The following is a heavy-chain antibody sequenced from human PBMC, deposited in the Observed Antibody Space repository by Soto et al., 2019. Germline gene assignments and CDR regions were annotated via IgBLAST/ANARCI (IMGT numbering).Heavy chain of an antibody. V-gene: IGHV1-18*01. Sequence: QVHLVQSGAEVKKPGASVKVSCKCSGYDFTTYGITWVRQAPGQGLEWMAWISAHNGNTDYAQKLQGRVTVTRDTSTSTAYMELRSVRSDDTAMYYCARGRYGDYWGQGALVTVSS. J-gene: IGHJ4*02. D-gene: IGHD1-1*01. CDR1: GYDFTTYG. CDR3: ARGRYGDY. CDR2: ISAHNGNT.